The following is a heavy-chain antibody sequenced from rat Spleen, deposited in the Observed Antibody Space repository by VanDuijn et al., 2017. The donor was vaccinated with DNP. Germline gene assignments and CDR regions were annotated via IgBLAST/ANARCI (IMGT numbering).Heavy chain of an antibody. Sequence: EVHLVESGGGLVQPGRSMKLSCAASGFTFNDYYMAWVRQAPAKGLEWVAIISHTDDTTYYPDSVKGRFTISRDNAYSSLYLQMNSLNSEDTATYYCAREQHYHFDYWGQGTLVTVSS. CDR1: GFTFNDYY. J-gene: IGHJ3*01. CDR2: ISHTDDTT. CDR3: AREQHYHFDY. D-gene: IGHD1-4*01. V-gene: IGHV5-20*01.